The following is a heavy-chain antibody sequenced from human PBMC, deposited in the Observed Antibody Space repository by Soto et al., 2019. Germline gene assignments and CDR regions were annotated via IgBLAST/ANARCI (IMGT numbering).Heavy chain of an antibody. D-gene: IGHD6-19*01. J-gene: IGHJ4*02. CDR2: IYYSGST. CDR1: DGSISSYY. V-gene: IGHV4-59*08. Sequence: QVQLQESGPGLVKPSETLSLTCTVSDGSISSYYWSWIRQPPGKGLEWIGYIYYSGSTNYNPSLKSRVTISVDTSKNQFSLKVSSVTAADTAVYYCARHGYSSGWFDYWGQGTLVTVSS. CDR3: ARHGYSSGWFDY.